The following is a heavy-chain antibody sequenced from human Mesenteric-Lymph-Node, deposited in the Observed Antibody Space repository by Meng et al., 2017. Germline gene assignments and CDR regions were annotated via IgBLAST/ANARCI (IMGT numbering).Heavy chain of an antibody. Sequence: SVKVSCKASGFTFTNYGISWVRQAPGQGLEWMGGIIPIFGTTNYAQKFRGRVTITADEPTSTVYMEISSLRSDDTGMYYCARGESANYYGDIYYWGQGTLVTVSS. CDR3: ARGESANYYGDIYY. V-gene: IGHV1-69*13. CDR2: IIPIFGTT. J-gene: IGHJ4*02. CDR1: GFTFTNYG. D-gene: IGHD3-10*01.